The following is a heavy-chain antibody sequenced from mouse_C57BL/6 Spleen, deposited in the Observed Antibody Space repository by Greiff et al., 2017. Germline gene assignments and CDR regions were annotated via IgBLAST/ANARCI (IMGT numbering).Heavy chain of an antibody. Sequence: DVMLVESGGDLVKPGGSLKLSCAASGFTFSSYGMSWVRQTPDKRLEWVATISSGGSYTYYPASVKGRFTISSDNAKNTLYLQMSSLKSEDTAMYYCARLGYGDDGPWYFDVWGTGTTVTVSS. CDR1: GFTFSSYG. D-gene: IGHD2-2*01. J-gene: IGHJ1*03. V-gene: IGHV5-6*02. CDR3: ARLGYGDDGPWYFDV. CDR2: ISSGGSYT.